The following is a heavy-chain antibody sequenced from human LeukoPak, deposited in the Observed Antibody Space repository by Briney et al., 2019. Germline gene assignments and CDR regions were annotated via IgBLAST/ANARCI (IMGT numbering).Heavy chain of an antibody. CDR2: INPNSGNT. J-gene: IGHJ4*02. CDR3: ARTPWVPDY. V-gene: IGHV1-8*01. CDR1: GYTFTSYD. Sequence: ASVKVSCKASGYTFTSYDVNWVRQATGQGLEWVGWINPNSGNTGYAQKFQGRVAMTRNTSISTAYMELSSLRSDDTAVYYCARTPWVPDYWGQGTLVTVSS.